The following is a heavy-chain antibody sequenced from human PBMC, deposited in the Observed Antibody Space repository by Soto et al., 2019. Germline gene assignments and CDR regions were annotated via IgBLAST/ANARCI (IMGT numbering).Heavy chain of an antibody. CDR3: ARSMEDTYCGGDCYLPFDY. CDR2: IIPIFGTA. CDR1: GGTFSSYA. V-gene: IGHV1-69*13. J-gene: IGHJ4*02. D-gene: IGHD2-21*02. Sequence: ASVKVSCKASGGTFSSYAISWVRQAPGQGLEWMGGIIPIFGTANYAQKFQGRVTITADESTSTAYMELSSLRSEDTAVYYCARSMEDTYCGGDCYLPFDYWGQGTLVTVSS.